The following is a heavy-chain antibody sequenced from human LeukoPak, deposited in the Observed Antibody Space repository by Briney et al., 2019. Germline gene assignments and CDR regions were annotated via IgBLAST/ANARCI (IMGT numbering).Heavy chain of an antibody. D-gene: IGHD2-2*01. CDR2: INHSGST. CDR1: GGSISGYY. J-gene: IGHJ6*03. V-gene: IGHV4-34*01. CDR3: ARFSRYCSSTSCYAGMGYYYYYMDV. Sequence: SETLSLTCTVSGGSISGYYWSWIRQPPGKGLEWIGEINHSGSTNYNPSLKSRVTISVDTSKNQFSLKLSSVTAADTAVYYCARFSRYCSSTSCYAGMGYYYYYMDVWGKGTTVTISS.